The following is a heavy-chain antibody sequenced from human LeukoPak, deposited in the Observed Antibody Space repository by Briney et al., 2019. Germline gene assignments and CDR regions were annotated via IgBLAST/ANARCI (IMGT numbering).Heavy chain of an antibody. CDR2: IYYSGST. CDR3: ARQAVPAAAAGTGLFDY. J-gene: IGHJ4*02. CDR1: GGSISSSSYY. Sequence: SETLSLTCTVSGGSISSSSYYWGWIRQPPGKGLEWIGSIYYSGSTYYNPSLKSRVTIPVDTSKNQFSLKLSSVTAADTAVYYCARQAVPAAAAGTGLFDYWGQGTLVTVSS. V-gene: IGHV4-39*01. D-gene: IGHD6-13*01.